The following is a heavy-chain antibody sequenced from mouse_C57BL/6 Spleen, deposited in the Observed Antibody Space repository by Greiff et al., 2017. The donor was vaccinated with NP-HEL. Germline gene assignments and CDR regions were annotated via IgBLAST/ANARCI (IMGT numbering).Heavy chain of an antibody. D-gene: IGHD2-5*01. CDR3: ARKEAYYSNYGFAY. V-gene: IGHV1-50*01. Sequence: QVQLQQPGAELVKPGASVKLSCKASGYTFTSYWMQWVKQRPGQGLEWIGEIDPSDSYTNYNQKFKGKATLTVDTSSSTAYMQLSSLTSEDSAVYYCARKEAYYSNYGFAYWGQGTLVTVSA. J-gene: IGHJ3*01. CDR2: IDPSDSYT. CDR1: GYTFTSYW.